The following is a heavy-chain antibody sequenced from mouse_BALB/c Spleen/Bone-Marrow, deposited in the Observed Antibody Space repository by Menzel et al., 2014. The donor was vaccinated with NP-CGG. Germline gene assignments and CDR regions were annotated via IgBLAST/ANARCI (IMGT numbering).Heavy chain of an antibody. D-gene: IGHD1-1*01. CDR2: IDPAQVNT. CDR1: GFNIKDTH. Sequence: EVQLQQYGEKKVKKGETGKKDRTASGFNIKDTHMRWVKQRPEQGLEWIGRIDPAQVNTKYDPKFQGKATITADTSSNTXXLXLSSLTSEDTAVYYCAREVDYAMDYWGQGTSVTVSS. V-gene: IGHV14-3*02. J-gene: IGHJ4*01. CDR3: AREVDYAMDY.